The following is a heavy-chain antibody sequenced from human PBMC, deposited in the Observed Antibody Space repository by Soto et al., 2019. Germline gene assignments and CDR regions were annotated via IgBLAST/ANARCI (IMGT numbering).Heavy chain of an antibody. CDR2: ISSSSSYI. CDR1: GFTFSSYS. J-gene: IGHJ4*02. D-gene: IGHD3-10*01. CDR3: ARGANYYGSGSYYRDFDY. Sequence: GGSLRLSCAASGFTFSSYSMNWVRQAPGKGLEWVSSISSSSSYIYYADSVKGRFTISRDNAKNSLYLQMNSLRAEDTAVYYCARGANYYGSGSYYRDFDYCGQGTLVTVSS. V-gene: IGHV3-21*01.